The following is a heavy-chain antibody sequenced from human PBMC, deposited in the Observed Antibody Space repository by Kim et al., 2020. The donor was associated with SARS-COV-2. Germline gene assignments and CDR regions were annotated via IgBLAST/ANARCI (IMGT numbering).Heavy chain of an antibody. CDR2: IGTGGVST. CDR3: ARRNYFDY. CDR1: GFAFNNYA. Sequence: GGSLRLSCAASGFAFNNYAMNWVRQAPGKGLEWVSAIGTGGVSTFYADSVKGRFTISRDNSKNTLHLQMNSLRAEDTAVYYCARRNYFDYWGQGTLVTGS. V-gene: IGHV3-23*01. J-gene: IGHJ4*02.